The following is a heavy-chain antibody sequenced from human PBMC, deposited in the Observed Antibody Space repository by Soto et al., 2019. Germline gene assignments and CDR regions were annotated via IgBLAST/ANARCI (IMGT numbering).Heavy chain of an antibody. D-gene: IGHD3-16*01. V-gene: IGHV3-7*05. Sequence: EVQLVESGGGLVQPGGSLRLSCAASGFTFTSYWMSWVRQAPGKGLEWVSNIKQDGTSKYYADSVKGRFTVSRDNGQSSSYLEVDSAIYDATALYRWARLRLFVTGRDVASWGQGPVFPVSS. CDR1: GFTFTSYW. CDR3: ARLRLFVTGRDVAS. CDR2: IKQDGTSK. J-gene: IGHJ4*02.